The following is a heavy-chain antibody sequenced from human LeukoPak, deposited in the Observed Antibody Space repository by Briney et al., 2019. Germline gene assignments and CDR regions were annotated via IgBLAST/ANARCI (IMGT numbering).Heavy chain of an antibody. CDR2: ISAYNGNT. V-gene: IGHV1-18*01. J-gene: IGHJ5*02. CDR3: ARDKIVVVPAAMRWFDP. D-gene: IGHD2-2*01. CDR1: GYTFTSYG. Sequence: ASVKVSSKPSGYTFTSYGISWVRQAAGQGLEWMGWISAYNGNTNYAQKLQGRVTMTTDTSTSTAYMELRSLRSDDTAVYYFARDKIVVVPAAMRWFDPCGEGALVTVSS.